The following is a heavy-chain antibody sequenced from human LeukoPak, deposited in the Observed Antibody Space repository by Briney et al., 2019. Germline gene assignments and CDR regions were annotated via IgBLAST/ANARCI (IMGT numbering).Heavy chain of an antibody. Sequence: WASVKVSCKASGYTFTGYYMHWVRQAPGQGLEWMGWINPNSGGTNYAQKFQGRVTMTRDTSISTAYMELSRLRSDDTAVYYCARDYACYDILTGYLDAFDIWGQGTMVTVSS. D-gene: IGHD3-9*01. CDR3: ARDYACYDILTGYLDAFDI. CDR2: INPNSGGT. CDR1: GYTFTGYY. V-gene: IGHV1-2*02. J-gene: IGHJ3*02.